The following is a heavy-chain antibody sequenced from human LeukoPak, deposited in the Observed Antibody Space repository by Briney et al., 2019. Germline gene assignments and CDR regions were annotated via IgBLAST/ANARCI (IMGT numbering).Heavy chain of an antibody. J-gene: IGHJ3*02. CDR2: IRYDGSNN. CDR3: ARASYGPYYYYVWGDPGAFDI. D-gene: IGHD3-16*01. Sequence: GGSLRLSCAASGFTFSSYGMHWVRQAPGKGLEWVAVIRYDGSNNYYADSVTGRFTISRDNSKNTLYLQMNSLRAEDAAVYYCARASYGPYYYYVWGDPGAFDIWVQGGMV. CDR1: GFTFSSYG. V-gene: IGHV3-33*01.